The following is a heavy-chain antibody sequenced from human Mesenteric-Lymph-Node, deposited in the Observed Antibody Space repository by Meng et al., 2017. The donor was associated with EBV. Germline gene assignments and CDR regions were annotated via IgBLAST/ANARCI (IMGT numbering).Heavy chain of an antibody. CDR2: INHSGST. CDR1: GGSFSGYY. J-gene: IGHJ4*02. V-gene: IGHV4-34*01. CDR3: ARVFPDLDY. Sequence: QVHRRQVGAGLLKPSETLSLTCAVYGGSFSGYYWSWIRQPPGKGLEWIGEINHSGSTNYNPSLKSRVTISVDTSKNQFSLKLSSVTAADTAVYYCARVFPDLDYWGQGTLVTVSS.